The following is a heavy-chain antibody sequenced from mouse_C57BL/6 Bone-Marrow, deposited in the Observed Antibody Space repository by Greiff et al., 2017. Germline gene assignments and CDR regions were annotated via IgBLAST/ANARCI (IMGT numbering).Heavy chain of an antibody. J-gene: IGHJ2*01. V-gene: IGHV1-82*01. CDR2: SYPGDGDT. CDR1: GYAFSSSW. Sequence: QVQLQQSGPELVKPGASVKISCKASGYAFSSSWMNWVKQRPGKGLEWIGRSYPGDGDTNYNGKFKGKATLTADKSSSTAYMQLSSLTSEDSAVYFCARGAIYFDYWGQGTTLTVSS. CDR3: ARGAIYFDY.